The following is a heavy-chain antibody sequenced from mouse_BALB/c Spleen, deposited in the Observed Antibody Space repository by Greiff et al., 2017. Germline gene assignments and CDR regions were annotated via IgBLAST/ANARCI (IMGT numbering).Heavy chain of an antibody. V-gene: IGHV2-9*02. J-gene: IGHJ4*01. CDR1: GFSLTSYG. CDR3: ARDPSGEGAMDY. CDR2: IWAGGST. Sequence: VQLQESGPGLVAPSQSLSITCTVSGFSLTSYGVHWVRQPPGKGLEWLGVIWAGGSTNYNSALMSRLSISKDNSKSQVFLKMTSLQTDDTAMYYCARDPSGEGAMDYWGQGTSVTVSS.